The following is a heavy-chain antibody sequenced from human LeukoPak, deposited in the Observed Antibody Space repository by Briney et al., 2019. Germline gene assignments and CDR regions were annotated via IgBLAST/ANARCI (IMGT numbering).Heavy chain of an antibody. J-gene: IGHJ4*02. V-gene: IGHV1-8*03. D-gene: IGHD3-3*01. CDR1: GYTFTSYD. CDR2: MKPNSGDT. CDR3: ARGPPQFWSGYPPPDY. Sequence: ASVKGSCKASGYTFTSYDINWVRQATGEGLEWMGWMKPNSGDTGYAQKFQGRVTITRNTSISTAYMELSSLRSEDTAVYYCARGPPQFWSGYPPPDYWGQGTPVTVSS.